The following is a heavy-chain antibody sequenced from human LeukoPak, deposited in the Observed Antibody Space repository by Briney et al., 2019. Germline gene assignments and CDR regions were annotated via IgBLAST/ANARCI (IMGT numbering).Heavy chain of an antibody. J-gene: IGHJ4*02. CDR1: GYTFTSYG. CDR3: ARAGTMVRGVLVPFDY. V-gene: IGHV1-18*01. Sequence: ASVKVSCTASGYTFTSYGISWVRQAPGQGLEWMGWISAYNGNTNYAQKLQGRVTMTTDTSTSTAYMELRSLRSDDTAVYYCARAGTMVRGVLVPFDYWGQGTLVTVSS. D-gene: IGHD3-10*01. CDR2: ISAYNGNT.